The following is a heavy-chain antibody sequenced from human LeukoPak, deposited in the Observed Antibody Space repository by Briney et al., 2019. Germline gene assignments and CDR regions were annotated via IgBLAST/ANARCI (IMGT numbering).Heavy chain of an antibody. V-gene: IGHV4-30-2*01. CDR2: IYHSGST. D-gene: IGHD2-2*01. CDR1: GGSISSGGYY. Sequence: SETLSLTCTVSGGSISSGGYYWSWIRQPPGKGLEWIGYIYHSGSTYYNPSLKSRVTISVDRSKNQFSLKLSSVTAADTAVYYCARGARYCSSTSCPGLGAFDIWGQGTMVTVSS. CDR3: ARGARYCSSTSCPGLGAFDI. J-gene: IGHJ3*02.